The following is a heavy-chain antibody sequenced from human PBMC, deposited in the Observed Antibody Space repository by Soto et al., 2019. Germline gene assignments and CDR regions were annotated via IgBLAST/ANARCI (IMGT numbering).Heavy chain of an antibody. V-gene: IGHV3-15*07. Sequence: PGGSLRLSCAASGFTFSDVWMNWVRQAPGKGLEWVGRIKSKTDGGTTDYTVPLKGRFTISRDDPKNTVYLQMNSLKTEDTALYYCTTDTLYYYNSEFSFAPWGRGTLVTVSS. CDR2: IKSKTDGGTT. CDR3: TTDTLYYYNSEFSFAP. CDR1: GFTFSDVW. J-gene: IGHJ5*02. D-gene: IGHD3-10*01.